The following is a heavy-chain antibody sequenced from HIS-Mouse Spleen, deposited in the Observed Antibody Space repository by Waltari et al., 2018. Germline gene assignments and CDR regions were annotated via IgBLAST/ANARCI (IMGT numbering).Heavy chain of an antibody. CDR2: INPNSGGT. V-gene: IGHV1-2*02. CDR1: GSPFTGYS. CDR3: ATNTLLSYAFDI. D-gene: IGHD3-10*01. J-gene: IGHJ3*02. Sequence: QVQLVQSGAEVKKPGASVKVSCKASGSPFTGYSMHWVRQAPGQGLEWMGWINPNSGGTNYAQKFQGRVTMTRDTSISTAYMELSRLRSDDTAVYYCATNTLLSYAFDIWGQGTMVTVSS.